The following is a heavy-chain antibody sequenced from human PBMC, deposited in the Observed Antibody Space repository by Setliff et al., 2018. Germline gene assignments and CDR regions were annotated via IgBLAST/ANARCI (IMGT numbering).Heavy chain of an antibody. CDR3: ARESATIGEFPLYYFDR. D-gene: IGHD3-10*01. V-gene: IGHV4-61*09. CDR1: GGSISSGGFY. CDR2: FHTGGAT. Sequence: SETLSLTCSVSGGSISSGGFYWSWIRQSAGRGLEWIGHFHTGGATDYNLSLKSRVTISLDSSKNQFSLRLSSVTAADAAVYFCARESATIGEFPLYYFDRWGQGIPVTVS. J-gene: IGHJ1*01.